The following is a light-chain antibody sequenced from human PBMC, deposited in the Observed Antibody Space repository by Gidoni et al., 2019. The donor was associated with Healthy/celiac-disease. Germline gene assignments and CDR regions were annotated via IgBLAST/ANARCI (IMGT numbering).Light chain of an antibody. J-gene: IGKJ1*01. CDR3: QQSYSTPRT. CDR1: KSISSY. Sequence: DIQMTQSPSSLSASVGDRVTITCRASKSISSYLNWYQQKPGKAPKLLIYDASSLQSGVPSRFSGSGSGTDFTLTISSLQPEDFATYYCQQSYSTPRTFXXXTKVEIK. V-gene: IGKV1-39*01. CDR2: DAS.